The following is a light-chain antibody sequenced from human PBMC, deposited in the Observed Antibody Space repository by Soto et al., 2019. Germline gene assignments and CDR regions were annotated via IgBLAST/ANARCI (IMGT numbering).Light chain of an antibody. Sequence: QPVLTQSSSASASLGSSVTLTCTLSSGHSSYIIAWHHQQPGTAPRYLMKLEGSGSYNKGSGVPDRFSGSSSGADRYLTISNLQFEDEANYYCETWDSNTRVFGGGTKLTVL. CDR1: SGHSSYI. V-gene: IGLV4-60*02. CDR2: LEGSGSY. CDR3: ETWDSNTRV. J-gene: IGLJ2*01.